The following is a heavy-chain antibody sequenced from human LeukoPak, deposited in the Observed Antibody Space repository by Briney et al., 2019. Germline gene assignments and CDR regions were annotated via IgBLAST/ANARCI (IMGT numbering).Heavy chain of an antibody. V-gene: IGHV4-59*01. D-gene: IGHD1-26*01. CDR3: ARGESTFDI. Sequence: SETLSLTCTVSGVSISDYYWSWIRQPPGKGLEWIGYISYTGITKNNPPLESRVAISVDTSKNQFSLKLSSVTAADTAVYYCARGESTFDIWGQGTMLTVSS. CDR2: ISYTGIT. CDR1: GVSISDYY. J-gene: IGHJ3*02.